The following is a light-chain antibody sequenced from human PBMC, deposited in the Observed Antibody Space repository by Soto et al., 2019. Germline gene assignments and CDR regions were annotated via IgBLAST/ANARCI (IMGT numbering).Light chain of an antibody. CDR1: QTISRW. V-gene: IGKV1-5*01. CDR3: HSRA. Sequence: DLQLTQTPSTLSASLVDDFTITCRASQTISRWLAWYQQKPGRAPKLLIYDASTLESGVPSRFSGSGSETEFTLTISRLQPDDFATYFCHSRAFGQGTRLEIK. CDR2: DAS. J-gene: IGKJ5*01.